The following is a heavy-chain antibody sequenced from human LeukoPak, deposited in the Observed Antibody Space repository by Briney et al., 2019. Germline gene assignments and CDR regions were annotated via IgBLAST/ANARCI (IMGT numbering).Heavy chain of an antibody. J-gene: IGHJ5*02. V-gene: IGHV3-33*01. CDR2: IWSDGSNK. Sequence: GGSLRLSCAASGFTFSYYGMHRVRQAPGKGLEWVAVIWSDGSNKYCADSVKGRFTISRDNSKNTLYLQMNSLRAEDTAVYYCARDSLGTSSGWFDPWGQGTLVTVSS. CDR1: GFTFSYYG. D-gene: IGHD6-19*01. CDR3: ARDSLGTSSGWFDP.